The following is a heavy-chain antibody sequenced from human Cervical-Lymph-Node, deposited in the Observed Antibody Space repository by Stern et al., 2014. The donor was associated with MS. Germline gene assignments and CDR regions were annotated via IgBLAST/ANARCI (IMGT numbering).Heavy chain of an antibody. J-gene: IGHJ4*02. CDR3: ARGDYYDSSAAMEFFYY. CDR1: GFTFSSYA. Sequence: VQLVESGGGVVQPGRSLRLSCAASGFTFSSYAMHWVRQAPGKGLEWVAVISYDGSNKSYSDSVKGRFTISRDNSKKTLYLQMNSLRAEDTAVYYCARGDYYDSSAAMEFFYYWGQGTLVTVSS. D-gene: IGHD3-22*01. V-gene: IGHV3-30*01. CDR2: ISYDGSNK.